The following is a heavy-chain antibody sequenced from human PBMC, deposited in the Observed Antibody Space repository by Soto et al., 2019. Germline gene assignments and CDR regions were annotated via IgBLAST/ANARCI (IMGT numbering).Heavy chain of an antibody. Sequence: GGSLMLSCAASGFTFSSYSMNWVRQAPRKWLEWVSYISSSSTIYYAHSVKGRFTISRDNAKNSLYLQMNSLRAEDTAVYYCARDPAYQPHHHPKYFQHWGQGTLVTVSS. CDR1: GFTFSSYS. J-gene: IGHJ1*01. CDR3: ARDPAYQPHHHPKYFQH. CDR2: ISSSSTI. V-gene: IGHV3-48*01. D-gene: IGHD2-2*01.